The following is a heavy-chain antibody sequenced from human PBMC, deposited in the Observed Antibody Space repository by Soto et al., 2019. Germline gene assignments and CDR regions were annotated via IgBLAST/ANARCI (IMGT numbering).Heavy chain of an antibody. CDR1: GFTFSNAW. D-gene: IGHD1-20*01. Sequence: GGSLRLSCAAPGFTFSNAWMSWVRQAPGKGLEWVGRIKSKTDGETTDYAAPVKGRFTISRDDSKNTLYLQMNSLKTEDTAVYYCTTLYQGISNWGQGTLVTVS. CDR3: TTLYQGISN. CDR2: IKSKTDGETT. V-gene: IGHV3-15*01. J-gene: IGHJ4*02.